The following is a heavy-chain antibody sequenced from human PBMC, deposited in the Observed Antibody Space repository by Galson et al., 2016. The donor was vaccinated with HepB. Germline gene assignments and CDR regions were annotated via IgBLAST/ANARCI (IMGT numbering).Heavy chain of an antibody. CDR2: ISYDGRTK. CDR3: AKDVPLVRGVIDRYFDY. V-gene: IGHV3-30*18. CDR1: GFTFSGFG. J-gene: IGHJ4*02. Sequence: SLRLSCAASGFTFSGFGVHWVRQAPGKGLEWVAVISYDGRTKFLAQSVKGRFTISRDNSKNTLFLQMNSLRAEDTAVYYCAKDVPLVRGVIDRYFDYWGQGALVTVSS. D-gene: IGHD3-10*01.